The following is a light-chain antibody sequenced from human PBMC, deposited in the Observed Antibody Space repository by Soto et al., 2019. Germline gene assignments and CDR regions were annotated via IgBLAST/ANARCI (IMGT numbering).Light chain of an antibody. V-gene: IGKV1-5*03. CDR1: QSIDTW. CDR2: KAS. J-gene: IGKJ1*01. CDR3: QQYNSYLT. Sequence: DIQMTQSPSILSASVGDRVTITCRASQSIDTWLAWHQQKPGKAPKLLISKASSLESGVPSRFSGSGSGTEFTLTISSLQPDDFATYYCQQYNSYLTFGQGTKVDIK.